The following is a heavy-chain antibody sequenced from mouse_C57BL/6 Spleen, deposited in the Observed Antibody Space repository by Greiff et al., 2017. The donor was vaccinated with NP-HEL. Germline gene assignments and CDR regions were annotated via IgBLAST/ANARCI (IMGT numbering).Heavy chain of an antibody. CDR2: INPYNGGT. V-gene: IGHV1-19*01. CDR1: GYTFTDYY. Sequence: VQLKESGPVLVKPGASVKMSCKASGYTFTDYYMNWVKQSHGKSLEWIGVINPYNGGTSYNQKFKGKATLTVDKSSSTAYMELNSLTSEDSAVYYCARGAFYYGSGYRYFDVWGTGTTVTVSS. D-gene: IGHD1-1*01. CDR3: ARGAFYYGSGYRYFDV. J-gene: IGHJ1*03.